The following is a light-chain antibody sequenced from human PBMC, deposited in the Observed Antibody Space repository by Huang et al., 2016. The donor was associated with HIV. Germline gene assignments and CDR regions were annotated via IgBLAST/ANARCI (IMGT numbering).Light chain of an antibody. J-gene: IGKJ3*01. V-gene: IGKV3-15*01. Sequence: EVLLTQSPATLSVSPGERATLSCRASQSVSTNLDWYQQKPGQAPRLLIYGASTRATGVPGRFSCSGSGTEFTLTISSLQSEDSAVYYCQQYNSWPPLFTFGPGTKVDIK. CDR2: GAS. CDR3: QQYNSWPPLFT. CDR1: QSVSTN.